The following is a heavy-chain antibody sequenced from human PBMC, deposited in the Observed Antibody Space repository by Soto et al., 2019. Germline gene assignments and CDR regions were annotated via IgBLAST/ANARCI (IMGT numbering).Heavy chain of an antibody. V-gene: IGHV4-59*01. CDR3: ASSNIAASGFYYYGMAV. CDR1: GDSISSYY. D-gene: IGHD6-13*01. CDR2: IYYSGST. J-gene: IGHJ6*02. Sequence: SETLSLTCTVSGDSISSYYWSWIRQPPGKGPEWIGYIYYSGSTNYNPSLKSRVTISVDTSKNQFSLNLSSVTAADTAVYYCASSNIAASGFYYYGMAVWGRGTTVTVSS.